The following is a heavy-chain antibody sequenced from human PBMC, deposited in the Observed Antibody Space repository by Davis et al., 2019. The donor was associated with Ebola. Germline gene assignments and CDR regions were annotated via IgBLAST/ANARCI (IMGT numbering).Heavy chain of an antibody. CDR1: GFTFSSYW. CDR2: IKQDGSEK. V-gene: IGHV3-7*03. CDR3: ARGSVGTAFRAFDI. Sequence: PGGSLRLSCAASGFTFSSYWMSWVRQAPGKGLEWVANIKQDGSEKYYVDSVKGRFTISRDNAKNSLYLQMNSLKTDDTAVYYCARGSVGTAFRAFDIWGQGTMVTVSS. J-gene: IGHJ3*02. D-gene: IGHD5-18*01.